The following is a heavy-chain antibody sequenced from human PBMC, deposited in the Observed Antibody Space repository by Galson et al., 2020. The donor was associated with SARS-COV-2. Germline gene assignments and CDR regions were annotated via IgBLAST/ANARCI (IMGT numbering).Heavy chain of an antibody. CDR3: ARDYYASGSSDS. V-gene: IGHV3-30*04. Sequence: GESLKISCAASGFTFSSYAMHWVRQAPGKGLEWVAVISYDGSNKYYADSVKGRFTISRDNAKNSLYLQMNSLRAEDTAVYYCARDYYASGSSDSWGQGTLVTVSS. CDR2: ISYDGSNK. D-gene: IGHD3-10*01. CDR1: GFTFSSYA. J-gene: IGHJ4*02.